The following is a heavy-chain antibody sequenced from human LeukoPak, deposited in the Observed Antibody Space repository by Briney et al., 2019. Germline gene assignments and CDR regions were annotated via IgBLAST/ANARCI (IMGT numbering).Heavy chain of an antibody. CDR1: GFTFSTYS. V-gene: IGHV3-23*01. Sequence: PGGSLRLSCAASGFTFSTYSMNWVRQAPGKGLEWVSGISGNGADTYYADSVKSLITISRDNSKNTLYLQMNSLRAEDTAVYYCAKMVREFYTIPYYFDYWGQGTMVTVSS. CDR3: AKMVREFYTIPYYFDY. CDR2: ISGNGADT. J-gene: IGHJ4*02. D-gene: IGHD2-8*01.